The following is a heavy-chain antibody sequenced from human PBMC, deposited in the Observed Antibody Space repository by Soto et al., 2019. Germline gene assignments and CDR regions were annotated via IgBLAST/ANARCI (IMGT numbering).Heavy chain of an antibody. CDR1: GFTFSSYA. Sequence: GGSLRLSCAASGFTFSSYAMSWVRQAPGKGLEWVSAISGSGGSTYYADSVKGRFTISRDNSKNTLYLQMNSLRAEDTAVYYCVLGPNYSNYYYYGMDVWGQGTTVTVSS. CDR2: ISGSGGST. D-gene: IGHD4-4*01. CDR3: VLGPNYSNYYYYGMDV. V-gene: IGHV3-23*01. J-gene: IGHJ6*02.